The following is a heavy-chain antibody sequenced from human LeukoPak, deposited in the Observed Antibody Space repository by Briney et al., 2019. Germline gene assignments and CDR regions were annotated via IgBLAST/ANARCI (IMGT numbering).Heavy chain of an antibody. Sequence: SETLSLTCTVSGDSISTYYWSWIRQPPGKGLEWIGYVYYTGSTNHNPSLRSRVTISVDTSNNQFSLKMSSVTAADTAVYYCARARIAVSYFDYWGQGALVTLSS. D-gene: IGHD6-6*01. CDR2: VYYTGST. J-gene: IGHJ4*02. CDR3: ARARIAVSYFDY. V-gene: IGHV4-59*01. CDR1: GDSISTYY.